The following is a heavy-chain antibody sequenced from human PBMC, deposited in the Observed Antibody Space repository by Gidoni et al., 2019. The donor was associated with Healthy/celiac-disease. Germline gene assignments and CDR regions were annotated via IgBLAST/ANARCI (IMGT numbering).Heavy chain of an antibody. CDR3: AKDLSCSGGSCYSNY. J-gene: IGHJ4*02. V-gene: IGHV3-30*18. D-gene: IGHD2-15*01. Sequence: QVQLVESGGGVVQPGRSLRLSCPASVFTFSSYGMHWVRQAPGKGLEWVEVISYEGSNKYYEDAVKGRFTISREKSKNTLYLQMNSLRAEETAVYYCAKDLSCSGGSCYSNYWGQGTLVTVSS. CDR2: ISYEGSNK. CDR1: VFTFSSYG.